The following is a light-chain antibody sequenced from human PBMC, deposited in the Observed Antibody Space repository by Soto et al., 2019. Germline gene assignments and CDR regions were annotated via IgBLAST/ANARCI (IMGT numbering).Light chain of an antibody. CDR1: QSISSW. J-gene: IGKJ4*01. V-gene: IGKV1-5*03. Sequence: DIQMTQSPSTLSASVGDRVTITCRASQSISSWFAWYQQKPGKAPKLLIYKASSLESGVPSRFSGSGSGTEFTLTISSLQPDDFATYSCQQYNTDFSLTVGGGTKVDIK. CDR2: KAS. CDR3: QQYNTDFSLT.